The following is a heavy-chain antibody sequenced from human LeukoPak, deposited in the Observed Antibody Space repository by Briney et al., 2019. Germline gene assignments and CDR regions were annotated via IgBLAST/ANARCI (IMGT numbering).Heavy chain of an antibody. CDR1: GGSISSSSYY. CDR3: TGSGSYTLLGFY. V-gene: IGHV4-39*07. Sequence: SETLSLTCTVSGGSISSSSYYWGWIRQPPGKGLEWIGSIYYSGSTYYNPSLKSRVTISVDTSKNQFSLKLSSVTAADTAVYYCTGSGSYTLLGFYWGQGTLVTVSS. J-gene: IGHJ4*02. CDR2: IYYSGST. D-gene: IGHD3-10*01.